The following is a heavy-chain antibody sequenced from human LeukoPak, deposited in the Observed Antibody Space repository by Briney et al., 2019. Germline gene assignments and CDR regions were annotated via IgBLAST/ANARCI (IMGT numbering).Heavy chain of an antibody. CDR3: TKCSRPTYGSGWCNWFDP. CDR2: IHSNGAT. V-gene: IGHV3-53*01. Sequence: GGSLRLSCAASGFTGSNNYVSWVRQAPGMGLEWVSAIHSNGATCYADSVKGRFTISRDNSKNTAYLQMNSLRAEDTALYYCTKCSRPTYGSGWCNWFDPWGQGTLVTVSS. CDR1: GFTGSNNY. D-gene: IGHD6-19*01. J-gene: IGHJ5*02.